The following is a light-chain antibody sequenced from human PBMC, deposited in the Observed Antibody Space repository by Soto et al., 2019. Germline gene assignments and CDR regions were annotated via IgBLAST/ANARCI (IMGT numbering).Light chain of an antibody. CDR3: SSYTSSSTSRYV. CDR1: NSDVGGYNY. J-gene: IGLJ1*01. CDR2: DVS. Sequence: QSVLTQPASVSGSPGQSITISCTGTNSDVGGYNYVSWFRQHPGKAPKLVIYDVSNRPSGVSSRFSGSKSGNTASLTISGLQAEDEADYYCSSYTSSSTSRYVFGPVTKVTVL. V-gene: IGLV2-14*01.